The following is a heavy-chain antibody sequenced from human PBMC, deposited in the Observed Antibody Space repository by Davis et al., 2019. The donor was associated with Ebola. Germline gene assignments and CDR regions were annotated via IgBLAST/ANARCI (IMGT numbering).Heavy chain of an antibody. CDR3: ASGSSGWDDYGMDV. J-gene: IGHJ6*02. CDR1: GGSISSYY. V-gene: IGHV4-59*01. CDR2: IYYSGST. D-gene: IGHD6-19*01. Sequence: MPSETLSLTCTVSGGSISSYYWSWIRQPPGKGLEWIGYIYYSGSTNYNPSLKSRVTISVDTSKNQFSLKLSSVTAADTAVYYCASGSSGWDDYGMDVWGQGTTVTVSS.